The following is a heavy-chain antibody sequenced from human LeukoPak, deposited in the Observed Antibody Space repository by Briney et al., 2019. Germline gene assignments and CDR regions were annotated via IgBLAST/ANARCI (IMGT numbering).Heavy chain of an antibody. D-gene: IGHD5-24*01. Sequence: KPSETLSLTCTVSGGSISNYYWNWIRRPPGKGLEWIGYIHYSGSTSYNPSLKSRVIISVDTSKNQFSLKLSSVTAADTAVYYCARRRDGYNWYTFDIRGQGTMVTVSS. V-gene: IGHV4-59*01. CDR2: IHYSGST. CDR1: GGSISNYY. CDR3: ARRRDGYNWYTFDI. J-gene: IGHJ3*02.